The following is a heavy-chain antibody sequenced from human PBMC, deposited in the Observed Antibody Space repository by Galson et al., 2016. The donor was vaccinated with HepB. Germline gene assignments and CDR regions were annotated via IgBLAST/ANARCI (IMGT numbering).Heavy chain of an antibody. Sequence: SVKVSCKASGYTFTNYYMHWVRQAPGQGLEWMAIINPSGGSTRYAQKFQGRVTMTRDTSTSTVYMELSSLRSEDTAIYYCARGVVSGVIGVMDVWGQGTTVTVSS. CDR2: INPSGGST. D-gene: IGHD2-2*01. J-gene: IGHJ6*02. V-gene: IGHV1-46*01. CDR1: GYTFTNYY. CDR3: ARGVVSGVIGVMDV.